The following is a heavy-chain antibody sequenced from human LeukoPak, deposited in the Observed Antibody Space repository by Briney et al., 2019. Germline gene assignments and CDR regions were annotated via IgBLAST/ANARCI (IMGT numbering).Heavy chain of an antibody. J-gene: IGHJ4*02. CDR1: GFTFSSYS. CDR2: ISSSSSTI. V-gene: IGHV3-48*01. Sequence: GGSLRLSCAASGFTFSSYSMNWVRQAPGKGLEWVSYISSSSSTIYYADSVKGRFTISRDNAKNSLYLQMNSLRAEDTAVYYCARADCGGDCYFVDDYWGQGTLVTASS. D-gene: IGHD2-21*02. CDR3: ARADCGGDCYFVDDY.